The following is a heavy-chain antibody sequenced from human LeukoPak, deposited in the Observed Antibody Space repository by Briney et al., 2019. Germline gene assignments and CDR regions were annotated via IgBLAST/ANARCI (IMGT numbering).Heavy chain of an antibody. V-gene: IGHV1-18*01. CDR2: ISAYNGNT. CDR3: ARRRGSYYDY. D-gene: IGHD1-26*01. J-gene: IGHJ4*02. CDR1: GYTFTSYG. Sequence: GASVKVSCKASGYTFTSYGISWVRQAPGQGLEWMGWISAYNGNTNYAQKLQGRVTMTRNTSISTAYMELSSLRSEDTAVYYCARRRGSYYDYWAREPWSPSPQ.